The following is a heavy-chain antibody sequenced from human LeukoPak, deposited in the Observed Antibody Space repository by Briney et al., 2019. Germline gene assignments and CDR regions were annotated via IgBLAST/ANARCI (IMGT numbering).Heavy chain of an antibody. V-gene: IGHV4-39*01. CDR2: IYYSGST. CDR1: GGSISSSSYY. CDR3: ARIPWGYCSSTSCSQYFQH. D-gene: IGHD2-2*01. Sequence: SETLSLTCAVSGGSISSSSYYWGWIRQPQGKGLEWIGSIYYSGSTYYNPSLKSRVTISVDTSKNQFSLKLSSVTAADTAVYYCARIPWGYCSSTSCSQYFQHWGQGTLVTVSS. J-gene: IGHJ1*01.